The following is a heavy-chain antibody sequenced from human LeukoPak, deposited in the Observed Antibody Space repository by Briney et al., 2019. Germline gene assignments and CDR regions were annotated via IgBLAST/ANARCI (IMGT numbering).Heavy chain of an antibody. CDR3: ARAGYDILTLAPDPANDY. CDR1: GYTFTSYG. CDR2: ISAYNGNT. V-gene: IGHV1-18*01. J-gene: IGHJ4*02. D-gene: IGHD3-9*01. Sequence: ASVKVSCKASGYTFTSYGISWVRQAPGQGLEWMGWISAYNGNTNYAQKLQGRVTMTTDTSTSTAYVELRSLRSDDTAVYYCARAGYDILTLAPDPANDYWGQGTLVTVSS.